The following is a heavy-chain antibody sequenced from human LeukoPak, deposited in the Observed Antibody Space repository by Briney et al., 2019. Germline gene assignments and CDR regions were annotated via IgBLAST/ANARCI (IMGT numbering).Heavy chain of an antibody. CDR3: AKDWGANTIFGVVSPFDY. J-gene: IGHJ4*02. CDR2: ISGSGGST. V-gene: IGHV3-23*01. D-gene: IGHD3-3*01. Sequence: PGGSLRLSCAASGFTFSSYAMSWVRQAPGKGLEWVSAISGSGGSTYYADSVKGRFTISRDNSKNTLYLQMNSLRAEDTAVYYCAKDWGANTIFGVVSPFDYWGQGTLVTVSS. CDR1: GFTFSSYA.